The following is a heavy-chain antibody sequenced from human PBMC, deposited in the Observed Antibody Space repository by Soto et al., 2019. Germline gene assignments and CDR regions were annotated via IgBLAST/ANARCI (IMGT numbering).Heavy chain of an antibody. Sequence: GASVKVSCKASGYTFTSYAMHWVRQAPGQRVEWMGWINAGKGNTKYSQKSQGRVTITRDTSASTAYMELSSLKSEDTAVYYCARDPLGSVLPYYCDYWGQGTLVTVSS. CDR3: ARDPLGSVLPYYCDY. V-gene: IGHV1-3*01. CDR2: INAGKGNT. J-gene: IGHJ4*02. CDR1: GYTFTSYA. D-gene: IGHD3-16*01.